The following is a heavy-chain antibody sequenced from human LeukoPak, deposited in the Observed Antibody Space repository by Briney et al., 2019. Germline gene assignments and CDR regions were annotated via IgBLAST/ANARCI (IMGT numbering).Heavy chain of an antibody. J-gene: IGHJ4*02. V-gene: IGHV3-21*01. D-gene: IGHD1-26*01. Sequence: GGSLRLSCAASGFTFSSYNMNWVRQAPGKGLEWVSFISSGSSYIKYADSVKGRFTISRDNAKNSLYLQMNSLRAEDTAVYYCARDLGAPHDYWGQGTLVTVSS. CDR1: GFTFSSYN. CDR3: ARDLGAPHDY. CDR2: ISSGSSYI.